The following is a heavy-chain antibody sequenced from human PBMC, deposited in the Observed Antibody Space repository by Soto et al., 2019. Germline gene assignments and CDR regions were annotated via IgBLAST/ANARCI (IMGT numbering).Heavy chain of an antibody. Sequence: EVQLVESGGGLVQPGGSLRLSGAVSGFAFSSHSMNWIRQAPGRGLEWVSYVSSSSTTIYYADSVKGRFTISRDNANNSLYLQMNSLRDEDTAVYYCATFPKNGSWYFDSWGQGTQVTVSS. CDR1: GFAFSSHS. CDR2: VSSSSTTI. V-gene: IGHV3-48*02. CDR3: ATFPKNGSWYFDS. J-gene: IGHJ4*02. D-gene: IGHD6-13*01.